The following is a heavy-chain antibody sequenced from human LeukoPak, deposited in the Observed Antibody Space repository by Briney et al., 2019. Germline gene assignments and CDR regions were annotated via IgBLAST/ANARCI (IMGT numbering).Heavy chain of an antibody. Sequence: GGSLRLSCAASGFTFSSYWTHWVRQAPGKGLVWVSRINSDGSSTSYADSVKGRFTISRDNAKNTLYLQMNSLRAEDTAVYYSARHSYYDFWSGYYDYWGQGTLVTVSS. V-gene: IGHV3-74*01. J-gene: IGHJ4*02. CDR2: INSDGSST. CDR3: ARHSYYDFWSGYYDY. D-gene: IGHD3-3*01. CDR1: GFTFSSYW.